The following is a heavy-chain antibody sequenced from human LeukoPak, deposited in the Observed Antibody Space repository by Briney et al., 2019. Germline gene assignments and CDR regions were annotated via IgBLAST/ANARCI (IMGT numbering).Heavy chain of an antibody. CDR1: GFVFSIYT. CDR2: ISGSGNGFSI. CDR3: ARKGELERRRSWDC. J-gene: IGHJ4*02. D-gene: IGHD1-1*01. Sequence: PGGSLRLSCSASGFVFSIYTMYWVRQAPGKGPEYVSTISGSGNGFSIYYADSVKGRFTISRDNAKNSLYLQMSSLRAEDTAVYYCARKGELERRRSWDCWGQGTLVTVSS. V-gene: IGHV3-64*04.